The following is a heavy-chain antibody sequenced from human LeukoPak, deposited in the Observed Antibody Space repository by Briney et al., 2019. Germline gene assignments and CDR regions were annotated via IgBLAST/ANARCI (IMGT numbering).Heavy chain of an antibody. V-gene: IGHV3-21*01. CDR1: GFTFSSSW. CDR3: ARGRGSYRYGYYFDY. CDR2: ISSSTTYI. Sequence: GGSLRLYCAASGFTFSSSWMHWVCQAPGKGLEWVSSISSSTTYIYYADSVKGRFTISRDNAKNSLYLQMNSLRAEDTAVYYCARGRGSYRYGYYFDYWGQGTLVTVSS. J-gene: IGHJ4*02. D-gene: IGHD1-26*01.